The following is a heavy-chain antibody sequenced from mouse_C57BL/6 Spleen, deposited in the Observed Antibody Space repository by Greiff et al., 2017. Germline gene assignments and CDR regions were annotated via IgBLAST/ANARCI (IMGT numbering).Heavy chain of an antibody. CDR2: IRNKANGYTT. V-gene: IGHV7-3*01. J-gene: IGHJ1*03. CDR1: GFTFTDYY. CDR3: ASSLPFYWYFDV. Sequence: DVHLVESGGGLVQPGGSLSLSCAASGFTFTDYYMSWVRQPPGKALEWLGFIRNKANGYTTEYSASVKGRFTISRDNSQSILYLQMNALRAEDSATYYCASSLPFYWYFDVWGTGTTVTVSS.